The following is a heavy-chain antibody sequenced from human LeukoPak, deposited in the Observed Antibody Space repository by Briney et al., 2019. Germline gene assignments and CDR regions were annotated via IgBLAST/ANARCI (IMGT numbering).Heavy chain of an antibody. V-gene: IGHV1-18*01. CDR3: AKDGRRGYGEI. CDR2: ISAYNGNT. J-gene: IGHJ4*02. CDR1: GYTLTSYG. Sequence: GASVTVSYKASGYTLTSYGISWVRQAPGQGREWMGWISAYNGNTNYAQKLQGRVTMTTDTSTSTAYMELRSLRSDDAAVYYCAKDGRRGYGEIWGQGTLVTVSS. D-gene: IGHD4-17*01.